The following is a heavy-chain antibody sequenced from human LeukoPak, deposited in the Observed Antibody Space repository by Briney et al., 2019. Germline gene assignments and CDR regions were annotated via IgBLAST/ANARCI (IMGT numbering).Heavy chain of an antibody. CDR2: ISPYNGNT. Sequence: GASVKVSCKASGYDFTSVGITWVRRAPGQGLEWMGWISPYNGNTRYAQKFQGRVAMTTDTSTTTAYMELRGLRFNDTAVYYCARAGPGSGWYFGYWGQGTLVTVSS. J-gene: IGHJ4*02. D-gene: IGHD6-19*01. CDR3: ARAGPGSGWYFGY. CDR1: GYDFTSVG. V-gene: IGHV1-18*01.